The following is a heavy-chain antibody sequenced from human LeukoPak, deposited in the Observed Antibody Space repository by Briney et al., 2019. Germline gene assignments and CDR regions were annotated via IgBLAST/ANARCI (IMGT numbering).Heavy chain of an antibody. CDR1: GGSISSYY. V-gene: IGHV4-59*01. Sequence: SETLSLTCTVSGGSISSYYWSWIRQPPGKGLEWIGYIYYSGSTNYTPSLKSRVTISVDTSKNQFSLKLSSVTAADTAVYYCASVTIFGVVGAFDIWGQGTMVTVSS. CDR3: ASVTIFGVVGAFDI. D-gene: IGHD3-3*01. CDR2: IYYSGST. J-gene: IGHJ3*02.